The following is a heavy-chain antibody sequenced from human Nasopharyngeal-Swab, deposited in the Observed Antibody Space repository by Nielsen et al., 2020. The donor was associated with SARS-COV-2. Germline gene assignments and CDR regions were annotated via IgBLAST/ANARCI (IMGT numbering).Heavy chain of an antibody. CDR2: IDYSGST. V-gene: IGHV4-30-4*01. CDR3: AGLGRYYDTLSGYARHFDY. CDR1: GDSISSGKDY. D-gene: IGHD3-9*01. J-gene: IGHJ4*02. Sequence: SETLSLTCTVSGDSISSGKDYWNWIRQTPGRGLEWIGYIDYSGSTDHNPSLKSRVTISVDTSKNQFSLKVNSVTAADTAVYYCAGLGRYYDTLSGYARHFDYWGQGILVTVSS.